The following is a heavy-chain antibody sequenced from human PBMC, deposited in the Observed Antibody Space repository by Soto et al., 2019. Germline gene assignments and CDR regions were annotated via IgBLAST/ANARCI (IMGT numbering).Heavy chain of an antibody. J-gene: IGHJ4*02. CDR2: IGTAGDT. D-gene: IGHD6-13*01. Sequence: GGSLRLSCEASGFTFSGFDMHWVRQPTGKGLEWVSSIGTAGDTYYAVSVKGRFTISRDNAKNSLSLQMNSLRAGDMAVYFCAKSQEIGTHFFDSWGQGTQVTVS. CDR3: AKSQEIGTHFFDS. CDR1: GFTFSGFD. V-gene: IGHV3-13*01.